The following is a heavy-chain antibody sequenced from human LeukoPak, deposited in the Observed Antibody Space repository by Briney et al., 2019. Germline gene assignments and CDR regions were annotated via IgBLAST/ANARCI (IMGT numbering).Heavy chain of an antibody. V-gene: IGHV1-69*13. CDR2: IIPIFGTA. CDR3: AAGPYCSGGSCYQNWFDP. CDR1: GGTFSSYA. D-gene: IGHD2-15*01. Sequence: SVKVSCKASGGTFSSYAISWVRQAPGQGLEWMGGIIPIFGTANYAQKFQGRVTITADESTSTAYMEPSSLRSEDTAVYYCAAGPYCSGGSCYQNWFDPWGQGTLVTVSS. J-gene: IGHJ5*02.